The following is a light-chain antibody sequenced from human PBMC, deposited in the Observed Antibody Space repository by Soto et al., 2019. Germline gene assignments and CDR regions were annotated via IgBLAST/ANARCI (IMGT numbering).Light chain of an antibody. Sequence: EIVMTQSPATLSVSPGERATLSCRASQSVSSNLAWYQQKPGQAPRLLIYGASTRATGIPARFSGSGSGTEFILTIRSLQSEDFAVYYCQQYNNWPKTFGQGTRLEIK. CDR1: QSVSSN. J-gene: IGKJ5*01. CDR3: QQYNNWPKT. CDR2: GAS. V-gene: IGKV3-15*01.